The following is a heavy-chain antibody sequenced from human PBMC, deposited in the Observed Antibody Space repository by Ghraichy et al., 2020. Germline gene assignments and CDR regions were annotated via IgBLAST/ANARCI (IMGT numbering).Heavy chain of an antibody. D-gene: IGHD2-15*01. CDR1: GGSISSYY. V-gene: IGHV4-59*01. Sequence: SETLSLTCTVSGGSISSYYWSWIRQPPGKGLEWIGYIYYSGSTNYNPSLKSRVTISVDTSKNQFSLKLSSVTAADTAVYYCAREAPGYCSGGSCYYGMDVWGQGTTVTVSS. CDR2: IYYSGST. CDR3: AREAPGYCSGGSCYYGMDV. J-gene: IGHJ6*02.